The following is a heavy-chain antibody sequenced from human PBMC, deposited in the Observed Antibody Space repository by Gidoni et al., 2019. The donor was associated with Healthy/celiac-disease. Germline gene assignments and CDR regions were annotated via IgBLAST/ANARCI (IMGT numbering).Heavy chain of an antibody. J-gene: IGHJ3*02. CDR3: ARWFGDEGAFDI. Sequence: QVQLQESGPGLVKPSETLSLTCTVYGGSISSYYWSWLRQPPGKGLEWIGYIYYSGSTNYNPSLKSRVTISVDTSKNQFSLKLSSVTAADTAVYYCARWFGDEGAFDIWGQGTMVTVSS. D-gene: IGHD3-10*01. CDR1: GGSISSYY. V-gene: IGHV4-59*01. CDR2: IYYSGST.